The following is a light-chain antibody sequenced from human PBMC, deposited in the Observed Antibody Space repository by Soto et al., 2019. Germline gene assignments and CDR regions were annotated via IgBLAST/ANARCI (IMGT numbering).Light chain of an antibody. J-gene: IGKJ4*01. CDR1: QGISDF. CDR2: DAS. Sequence: DIQMTQSPSSLSASVGDRVTITCQASQGISDFLNWYQQKPGKAPKLLIYDASNLETGVPSRFSGGGSGTDFTFTISSLQPEDIATYYCQQYDYLPLTFGGGTKGDIK. CDR3: QQYDYLPLT. V-gene: IGKV1-33*01.